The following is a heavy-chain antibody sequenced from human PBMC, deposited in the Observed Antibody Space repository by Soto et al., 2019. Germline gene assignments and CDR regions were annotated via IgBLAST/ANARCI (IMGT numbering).Heavy chain of an antibody. Sequence: ASVKVSCKASGYTFITYAIYWVRQAPGQRLEWMGWINAGNGNTKYSQKFQGRVTITRDTSARTAYMELRSLQFEDTAVYYCARSIAARLYYFYGMDVWGQGTTVTV. CDR1: GYTFITYA. V-gene: IGHV1-3*01. J-gene: IGHJ6*02. CDR2: INAGNGNT. CDR3: ARSIAARLYYFYGMDV. D-gene: IGHD6-6*01.